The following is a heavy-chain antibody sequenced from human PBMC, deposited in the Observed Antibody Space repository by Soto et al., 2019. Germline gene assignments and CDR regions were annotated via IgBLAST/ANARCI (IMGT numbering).Heavy chain of an antibody. CDR3: ARGPAPTYFDY. V-gene: IGHV1-18*01. J-gene: IGHJ4*02. CDR2: INVYNGKT. CDR1: GYTFTNYG. Sequence: QVQLVQSGGEVAKPGASVKVSCKASGYTFTNYGINWVRQAPGLGLEWMGWINVYNGKTNYPQKFQARATMTTDTSTNSVYMELRSLRSDDTAVYYCARGPAPTYFDYWGQGTLVIVSS.